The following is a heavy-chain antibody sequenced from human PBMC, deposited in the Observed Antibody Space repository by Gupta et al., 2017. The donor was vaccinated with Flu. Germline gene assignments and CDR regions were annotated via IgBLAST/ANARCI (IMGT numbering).Heavy chain of an antibody. D-gene: IGHD6-19*01. CDR1: GYTFTAYY. V-gene: IGHV1-2*02. CDR2: VNPNSGGT. CDR3: TSVYRTGWYFDY. J-gene: IGHJ4*02. Sequence: QVQLVQSGAEVKKPGASVKVSCKIFGYTFTAYYMHWVRQAPGQGLEWMGWVNPNSGGTNYAQQFQGRVTVTRDTSISTVYMELSGLGSDDTAIYYCTSVYRTGWYFDYWGQGTLVTVSS.